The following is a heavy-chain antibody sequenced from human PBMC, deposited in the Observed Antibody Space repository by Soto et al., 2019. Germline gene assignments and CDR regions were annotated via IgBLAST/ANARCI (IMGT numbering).Heavy chain of an antibody. Sequence: AAVKVSCKASGGTFSSYAISWVRQAPGQGLEWMGGIIPIFGTANYAQKFQGRVTITADESTSTAYMELSSLRSEDTAVYYCARVGLLRTSQYNWFDPWGQGTMVTVYS. CDR3: ARVGLLRTSQYNWFDP. CDR1: GGTFSSYA. D-gene: IGHD3-22*01. V-gene: IGHV1-69*13. CDR2: IIPIFGTA. J-gene: IGHJ5*02.